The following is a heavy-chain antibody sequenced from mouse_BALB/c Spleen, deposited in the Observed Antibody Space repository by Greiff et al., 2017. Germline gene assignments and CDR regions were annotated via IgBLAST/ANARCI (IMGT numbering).Heavy chain of an antibody. D-gene: IGHD1-1*01. CDR1: GFTFSSYG. V-gene: IGHV5-6-3*01. CDR3: ARGGVVPFAY. Sequence: EVKLLESGGGLVQPGGSLKLSCAASGFTFSSYGMSWVRQTPDKRLELVATINSNGGSTYYPDSVKGRFTISRDNAKNTLYLQMSSLKSEDTAMYYCARGGVVPFAYWGQGTLVTVSA. CDR2: INSNGGST. J-gene: IGHJ3*01.